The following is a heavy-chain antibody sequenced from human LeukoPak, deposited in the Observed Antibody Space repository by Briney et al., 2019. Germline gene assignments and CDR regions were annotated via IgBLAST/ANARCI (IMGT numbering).Heavy chain of an antibody. D-gene: IGHD2-21*01. CDR1: AGSISSGSYY. CDR2: IYSSGST. J-gene: IGHJ6*03. CDR3: ARHIGGRYYYYYMDV. V-gene: IGHV4-61*02. Sequence: PSQTLSLTCSVSAGSISSGSYYWNWIRQPAGKGLEWIGRIYSSGSTNYNPSLKSRVTISLDTSKNQFSLKLSSVTAADTAVYYCARHIGGRYYYYYMDVWGKGTTVTVSS.